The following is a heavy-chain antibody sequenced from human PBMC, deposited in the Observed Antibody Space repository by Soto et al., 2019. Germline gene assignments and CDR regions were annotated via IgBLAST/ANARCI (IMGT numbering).Heavy chain of an antibody. Sequence: SETLSLTCTVSGGSIRSYYWSWIRQPPGKGLEWIGYIYYSGSTYYNPSLKSRITISVDTSKNQFSLNLSSVTAADTAVYYCARYDYYDSSGYYYWGQGTLVTVSS. J-gene: IGHJ4*02. CDR3: ARYDYYDSSGYYY. V-gene: IGHV4-59*06. CDR2: IYYSGST. D-gene: IGHD3-22*01. CDR1: GGSIRSYY.